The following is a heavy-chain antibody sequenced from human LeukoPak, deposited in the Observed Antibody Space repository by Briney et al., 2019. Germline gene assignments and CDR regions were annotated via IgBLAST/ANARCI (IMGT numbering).Heavy chain of an antibody. CDR3: ARDYGDYEPGRHHYYYYYMDV. D-gene: IGHD4-17*01. J-gene: IGHJ6*03. Sequence: GGSLRLSCAASGFTFSSYSMNWVRQTPGKGLEWVSSISSSYIFYADSVKGRFTMSRDNAKKSLFLQMNSLRAEDTAVYYCARDYGDYEPGRHHYYYYYMDVWGKGTTVTVSS. CDR1: GFTFSSYS. V-gene: IGHV3-21*01. CDR2: ISSSYI.